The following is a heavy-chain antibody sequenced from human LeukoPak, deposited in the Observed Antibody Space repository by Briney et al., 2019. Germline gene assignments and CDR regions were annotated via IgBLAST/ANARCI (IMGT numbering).Heavy chain of an antibody. D-gene: IGHD5-18*01. J-gene: IGHJ3*02. V-gene: IGHV5-10-1*01. CDR3: ARPSGYSYDRDAFDI. CDR2: IDPSDSYT. CDR1: GYSFTSYW. Sequence: GESLKISCKGSGYSFTSYWISWVRQMPGKGLEWMGRIDPSDSYTNYSPSFQGHVTILADKSISTAYLQWSSLKASDTAMYYCARPSGYSYDRDAFDIWGQGTMVTVSS.